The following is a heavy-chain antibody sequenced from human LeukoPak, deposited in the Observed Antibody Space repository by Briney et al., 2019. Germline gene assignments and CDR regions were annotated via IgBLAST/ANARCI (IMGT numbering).Heavy chain of an antibody. J-gene: IGHJ6*03. CDR2: INAGNGDT. CDR1: GYTFSNHD. V-gene: IGHV1-3*03. CDR3: ARGRYGRDRLYGSQGYYYMDV. Sequence: ASVKVSCKASGYTFSNHDIHWVRQAPGQRLEWMGWINAGNGDTKYSQEFQGRVTITRDTSATTAYMELSSLRSEDTAVYYCARGRYGRDRLYGSQGYYYMDVWGKGTTVTVSS. D-gene: IGHD2-2*02.